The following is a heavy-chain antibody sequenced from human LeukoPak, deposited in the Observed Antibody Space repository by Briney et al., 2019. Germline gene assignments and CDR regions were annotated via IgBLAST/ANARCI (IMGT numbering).Heavy chain of an antibody. D-gene: IGHD7-27*01. V-gene: IGHV1-2*02. CDR3: ARALLGAFDI. Sequence: ASVKVSCKASGYTFTSYAMNWVRQAPGQGLEWMGWINPNSGGTNYAQKFQGRVTMTRDTSISTAYMELSRLRSDDTAVYYCARALLGAFDIWGQGTMVTVSS. CDR1: GYTFTSYA. CDR2: INPNSGGT. J-gene: IGHJ3*02.